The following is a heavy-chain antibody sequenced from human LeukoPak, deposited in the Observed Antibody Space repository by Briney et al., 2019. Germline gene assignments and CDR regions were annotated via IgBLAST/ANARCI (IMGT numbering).Heavy chain of an antibody. J-gene: IGHJ6*03. CDR3: ARWVSSYYYMDV. CDR2: ISSSSSYI. CDR1: GFTFSSYS. Sequence: GGSLRLSCAASGFTFSSYSMNWVRQAPGKGLEWVSSISSSSSYIYYADSVKGRFTISRDNAKNSLYLQMNSLRAEDTAVYYWARWVSSYYYMDVWGKGTTVTVSS. D-gene: IGHD2/OR15-2a*01. V-gene: IGHV3-21*01.